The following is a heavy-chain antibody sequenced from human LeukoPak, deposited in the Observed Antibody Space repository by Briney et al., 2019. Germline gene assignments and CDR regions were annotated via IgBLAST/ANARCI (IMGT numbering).Heavy chain of an antibody. CDR2: INHSGST. Sequence: SETLSLTCAVYGGSFSGYYWSWIRQPPGKGLEWIGEINHSGSTNYNPSLKSRVTISVDTSKNQLSLKLSSVTAADTAVYYCARDPNGDYIGAFDMWGQGTVVTVSS. J-gene: IGHJ3*02. V-gene: IGHV4-34*01. D-gene: IGHD4-17*01. CDR1: GGSFSGYY. CDR3: ARDPNGDYIGAFDM.